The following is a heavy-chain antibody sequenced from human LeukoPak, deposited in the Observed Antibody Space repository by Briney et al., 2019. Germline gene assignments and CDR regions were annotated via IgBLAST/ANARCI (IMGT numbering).Heavy chain of an antibody. Sequence: PSETLSLTCAVYGGSFSGCYWSWIRQPPGKGLEWIGEINHSGSTNYNPSLKSRVAISVDTSKNQFSLKLSSVTAADTAVYYCAREVVAAAGTVDYWGQGTLVTVSS. CDR1: GGSFSGCY. CDR3: AREVVAAAGTVDY. J-gene: IGHJ4*02. V-gene: IGHV4-34*01. CDR2: INHSGST. D-gene: IGHD6-13*01.